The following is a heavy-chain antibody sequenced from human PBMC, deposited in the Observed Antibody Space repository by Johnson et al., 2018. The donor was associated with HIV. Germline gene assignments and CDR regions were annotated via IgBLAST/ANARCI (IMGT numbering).Heavy chain of an antibody. CDR1: GFTFSDYG. Sequence: QVQLVESGGGVVQPGRSLRLSCAASGFTFSDYGMHWVRQAPGKGLEWVTHISYDGANKHYVDPVKGRFTISRDNAENSLYLQMNSLRAEDTAMYYCARYGLSYAFDIWGQGTVLTVSS. CDR3: ARYGLSYAFDI. V-gene: IGHV3-30*03. CDR2: ISYDGANK. D-gene: IGHD2-2*01. J-gene: IGHJ3*02.